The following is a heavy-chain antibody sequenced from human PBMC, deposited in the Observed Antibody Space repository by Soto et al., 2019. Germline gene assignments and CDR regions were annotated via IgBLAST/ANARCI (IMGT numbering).Heavy chain of an antibody. CDR2: ISETSIAI. CDR1: GFTFKTYS. J-gene: IGHJ4*02. Sequence: EVQPVESGGGLVQPGGSLRLSCAASGFTFKTYSMNWVRQAPGKGLEWVSYISETSIAIYYRDSVKGRFTISRDNAKNTLYLQMNSLRDEDTAVYYCATLQLGREEVFDSWGQGTLVTVSS. CDR3: ATLQLGREEVFDS. V-gene: IGHV3-48*02. D-gene: IGHD1-1*01.